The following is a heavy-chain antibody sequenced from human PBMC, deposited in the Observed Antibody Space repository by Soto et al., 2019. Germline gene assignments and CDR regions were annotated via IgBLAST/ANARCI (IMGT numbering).Heavy chain of an antibody. V-gene: IGHV4-4*02. CDR1: SGSIDNVYW. CDR2: TSPDGVT. J-gene: IGHJ5*02. CDR3: ARSGDWTRPGCIVGWFDP. D-gene: IGHD3-10*01. Sequence: QVQLQESGPRLVTPSGTLSLTCAVSSGSIDNVYWWRWVRQSPGKGLAWIGETSPDGVTNYNPSLEGRVTISIDQSKNQFDLELNCVTAADTAMYYCARSGDWTRPGCIVGWFDPGGPGTLGTVSS.